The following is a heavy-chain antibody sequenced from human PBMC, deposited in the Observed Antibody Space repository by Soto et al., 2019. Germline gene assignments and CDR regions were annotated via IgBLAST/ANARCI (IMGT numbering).Heavy chain of an antibody. Sequence: ASVKVSCKASGYIFSSHCIYWVRQAPGQGLQWMGIINPSGGSTSYAQKFQGRVTMTRDTSTSTVYMELSSLRSEDTAVYYCARLSIAVAGSRNYYGMDVWGQGTTVTVSS. CDR1: GYIFSSHC. CDR3: ARLSIAVAGSRNYYGMDV. J-gene: IGHJ6*02. D-gene: IGHD6-19*01. V-gene: IGHV1-46*01. CDR2: INPSGGST.